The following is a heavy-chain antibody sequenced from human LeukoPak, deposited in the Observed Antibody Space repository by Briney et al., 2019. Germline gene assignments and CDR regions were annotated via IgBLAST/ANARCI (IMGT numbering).Heavy chain of an antibody. J-gene: IGHJ5*02. Sequence: SETLSLTCTVSGGSISSYYWSWIRQPPGKGLEWIGYIYYSGSTNYNPSLKSRVTVSVDTSKNQFSLKLSSVTAADTAVYYCARAAVAGRGPWFDPWGQGTLVTVSS. D-gene: IGHD6-19*01. CDR1: GGSISSYY. CDR2: IYYSGST. V-gene: IGHV4-59*01. CDR3: ARAAVAGRGPWFDP.